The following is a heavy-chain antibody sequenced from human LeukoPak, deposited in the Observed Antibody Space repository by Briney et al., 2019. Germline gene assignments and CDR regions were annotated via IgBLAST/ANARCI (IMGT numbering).Heavy chain of an antibody. CDR1: GFTFSSYA. CDR2: ISGGGGTT. Sequence: GGSLRLSCAASGFTFSSYAMSWVRQAPGKGLEWVTAISGGGGTTYYADSVKGRFTISRDNSKNTLYLQMNSLRAEDTAVYYCAKDEEWELLNYFDYWGQGTLVTVSS. D-gene: IGHD1-26*01. V-gene: IGHV3-23*01. CDR3: AKDEEWELLNYFDY. J-gene: IGHJ4*02.